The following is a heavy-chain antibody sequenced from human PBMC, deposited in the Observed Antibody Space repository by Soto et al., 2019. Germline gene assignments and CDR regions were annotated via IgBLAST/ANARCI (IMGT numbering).Heavy chain of an antibody. Sequence: QVQLVQSGAEVKKPGSSVKVSCKASGGTFSSYAISWVRQAPGQGLEWMGGIIPIFGTANYAQKFQGRVTSTADESTSTAYMELSSLRSEDTAVYYCARAPVGVVAGRYYYGMDVWGQGTTVTVSS. CDR2: IIPIFGTA. CDR1: GGTFSSYA. CDR3: ARAPVGVVAGRYYYGMDV. V-gene: IGHV1-69*12. D-gene: IGHD3-22*01. J-gene: IGHJ6*02.